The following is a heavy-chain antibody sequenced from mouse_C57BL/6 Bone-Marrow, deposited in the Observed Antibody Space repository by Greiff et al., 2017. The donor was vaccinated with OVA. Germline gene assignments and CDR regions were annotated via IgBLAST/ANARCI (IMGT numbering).Heavy chain of an antibody. V-gene: IGHV14-4*01. D-gene: IGHD6-1*01. J-gene: IGHJ2*01. CDR2: IDPENGDT. CDR3: TSSGNLDY. Sequence: VQLQQSGAELVRPGASVKLSCTASGFNIKDDYMHWVKQRPEQGLEWIGWIDPENGDTEYASKFQGKATITADTSSNTAELQISSLTADDTAVCYCTSSGNLDYWGQGTTLTVSS. CDR1: GFNIKDDY.